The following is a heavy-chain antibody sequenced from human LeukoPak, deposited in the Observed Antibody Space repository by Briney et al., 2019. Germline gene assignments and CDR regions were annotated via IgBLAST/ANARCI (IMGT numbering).Heavy chain of an antibody. V-gene: IGHV3-53*01. Sequence: GGSLRLSCVASGFSFDDYGMTWVRQAPGKGLEWVSVIYSGGSTYYADSVKGRFTISRDNSKNTLYLQMNSLRAEDTAVYYCARADVLWGQGTMVTVSS. CDR1: GFSFDDYG. CDR3: ARADVL. J-gene: IGHJ3*01. CDR2: IYSGGST.